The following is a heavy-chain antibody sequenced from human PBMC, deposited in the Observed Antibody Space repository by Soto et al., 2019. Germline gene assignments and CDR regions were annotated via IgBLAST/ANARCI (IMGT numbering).Heavy chain of an antibody. CDR2: IESTTDGRTT. V-gene: IGHV3-15*04. D-gene: IGHD3-10*01. Sequence: EVQLVESGGGLVEPGGSLRLSCTASGFTFSNTCMNWVRQAPGKGLEWSGRIESTTDGRTTDYAAPVKGRLTISREDSKNTLYLQMNGLKTEDTAVYYCATDYYASWHLFGYFDCWGPGTRAIVSS. J-gene: IGHJ4*02. CDR3: ATDYYASWHLFGYFDC. CDR1: GFTFSNTC.